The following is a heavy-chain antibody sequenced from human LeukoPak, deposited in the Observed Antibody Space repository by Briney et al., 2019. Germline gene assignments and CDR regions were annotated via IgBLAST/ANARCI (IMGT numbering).Heavy chain of an antibody. J-gene: IGHJ4*02. V-gene: IGHV3-7*01. D-gene: IGHD3-22*01. CDR3: ARDSSGYFDY. Sequence: GGSLRLSCAASGFTFSTYSMNWVRQAPGKGLEWVANIRPDGSGTDYVDSVKGRFTISRDNAKNSLYLQMNSLRAGDTAVYYCARDSSGYFDYWGQGALVTVSS. CDR1: GFTFSTYS. CDR2: IRPDGSGT.